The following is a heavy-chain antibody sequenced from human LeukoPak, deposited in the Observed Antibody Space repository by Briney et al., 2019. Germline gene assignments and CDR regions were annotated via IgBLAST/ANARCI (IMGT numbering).Heavy chain of an antibody. CDR3: ARPARATLAFDI. V-gene: IGHV4-59*08. J-gene: IGHJ3*02. D-gene: IGHD1-26*01. CDR2: IYYSGST. CDR1: GGSISSYY. Sequence: PSETLSLTCTVSGGSISSYYWSWIRQPPGKGLEWIGYIYYSGSTNYNPSLKSRVTISVDTSKNQFSLKLSSVTAADTAVYYCARPARATLAFDIWGQGTMVTVSS.